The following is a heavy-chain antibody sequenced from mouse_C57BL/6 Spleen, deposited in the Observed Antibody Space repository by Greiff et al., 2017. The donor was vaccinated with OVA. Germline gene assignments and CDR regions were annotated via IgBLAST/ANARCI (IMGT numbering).Heavy chain of an antibody. CDR3: ARHGLTGYFDY. V-gene: IGHV5-12*01. CDR1: GFTFSDYY. D-gene: IGHD4-1*01. Sequence: EVKLVESGGGLVQPGGSLKLSCAASGFTFSDYYMYWVRQTPEKRLEWVAYISNGGGSTYYPDTVKGRFTISRDNAKNTLYLQMSRLKSEDTAMYYCARHGLTGYFDYWGQGTTLTVSS. CDR2: ISNGGGST. J-gene: IGHJ2*01.